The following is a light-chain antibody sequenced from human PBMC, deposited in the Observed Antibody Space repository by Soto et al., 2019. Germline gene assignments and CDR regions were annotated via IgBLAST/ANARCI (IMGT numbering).Light chain of an antibody. V-gene: IGKV3-11*01. Sequence: EIVLTQSPATLSLSPGKRATLSCRASQSVDNHLAWYQQKPGQAPRLLIYDASNRATDIPARFSGSGSGTDFTLTISSLEPEDFIVYYCQQRSYWPLTFGQGTKVEFK. J-gene: IGKJ1*01. CDR1: QSVDNH. CDR3: QQRSYWPLT. CDR2: DAS.